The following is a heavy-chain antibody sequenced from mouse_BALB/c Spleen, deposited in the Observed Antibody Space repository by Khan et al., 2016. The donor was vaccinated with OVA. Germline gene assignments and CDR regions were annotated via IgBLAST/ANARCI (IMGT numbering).Heavy chain of an antibody. J-gene: IGHJ1*01. CDR1: GYTFTNYW. V-gene: IGHV1-63*02. D-gene: IGHD3-1*01. CDR2: IYPGIFYI. Sequence: QVQLQQSGVELVRPGSSVKISCKASGYTFTNYWLGWVKQRPGHGLEWIGDIYPGIFYINYNEKFKGKATLTEDISSSTAYLQLTSLTSEDSAVYFCTKWATWYFDVWGAGTTVTVSS. CDR3: TKWATWYFDV.